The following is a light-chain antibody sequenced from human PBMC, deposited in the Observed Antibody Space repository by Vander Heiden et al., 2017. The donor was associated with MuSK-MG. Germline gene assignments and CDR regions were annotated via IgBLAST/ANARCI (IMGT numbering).Light chain of an antibody. V-gene: IGKV1-39*01. Sequence: IQMTQSPSSLSASVGDRVTITCRASQSISSYLNWYQQKPGKAPKLLIYAASSLQSGVPSRFSGSGSGTDFTLTISSLQPEDFATYYCQQSYRTPRLTFGGGTKVEIK. CDR3: QQSYRTPRLT. CDR1: QSISSY. CDR2: AAS. J-gene: IGKJ4*01.